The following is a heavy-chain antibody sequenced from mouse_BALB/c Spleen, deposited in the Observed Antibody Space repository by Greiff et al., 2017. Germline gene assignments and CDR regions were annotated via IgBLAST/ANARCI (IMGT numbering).Heavy chain of an antibody. V-gene: IGHV5-6-3*01. J-gene: IGHJ3*01. Sequence: EVHLVESGGGLVQPGGSLKLSCAASGFTFSSYGMSWVRQTPDKRLELVATINSNGGSTYYPDSVKGRFTISRDNAKNTLYLQMSSLTSEDTAMYYCARDPFAYWGQGTLVTVSA. CDR2: INSNGGST. CDR3: ARDPFAY. CDR1: GFTFSSYG.